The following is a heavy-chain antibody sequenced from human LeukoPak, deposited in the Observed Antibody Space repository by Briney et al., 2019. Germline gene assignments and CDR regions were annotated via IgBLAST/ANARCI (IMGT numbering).Heavy chain of an antibody. D-gene: IGHD3-10*01. V-gene: IGHV3-74*03. Sequence: AGGSLRLSCTASGFTFSTYWINWVRQSPGKGLVWVALINGDGSTTTHADSVKGRFTISRDNAKNTAYLQMNSLRDEDTAVYFCARDYAGSPDYWGQGTLATVSA. CDR2: INGDGSTT. CDR3: ARDYAGSPDY. CDR1: GFTFSTYW. J-gene: IGHJ4*02.